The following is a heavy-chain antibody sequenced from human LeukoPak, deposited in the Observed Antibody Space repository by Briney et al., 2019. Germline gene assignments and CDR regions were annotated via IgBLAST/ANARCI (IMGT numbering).Heavy chain of an antibody. Sequence: PSETLSLTCTVSGYSISSGYYWNWIRQPPGKGLEWIGEINHSGSTNYNPSLKSRVTISVDTSKNQFSLRLTSVTAADTAVYYCARRFGRKFGERFYYYHYMDVWGKGTTVTISS. D-gene: IGHD3-10*01. CDR1: GYSISSGYY. CDR2: INHSGST. V-gene: IGHV4-38-2*02. CDR3: ARRFGRKFGERFYYYHYMDV. J-gene: IGHJ6*03.